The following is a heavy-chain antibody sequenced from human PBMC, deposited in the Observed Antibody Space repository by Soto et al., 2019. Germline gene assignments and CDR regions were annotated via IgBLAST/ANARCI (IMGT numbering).Heavy chain of an antibody. CDR1: GYTFTGYY. CDR2: INPNSGGT. Sequence: VASVKVSCKASGYTFTGYYMHWVRQAPGQGPEWMGWINPNSGGTNYAQKFQGRVTMTRDTSISTAYMELSRLRSDDTAVYYCAREVGSGWFYYFDYWGQGTLVTVSS. CDR3: AREVGSGWFYYFDY. V-gene: IGHV1-2*02. D-gene: IGHD6-19*01. J-gene: IGHJ4*02.